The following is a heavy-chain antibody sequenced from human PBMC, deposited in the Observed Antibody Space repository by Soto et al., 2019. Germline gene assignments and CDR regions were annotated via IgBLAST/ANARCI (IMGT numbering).Heavy chain of an antibody. Sequence: QVQLQESGPGLVKPSQTLSLTCTVSGGSISSGGYYWSWIRQHPGKGLEWIGYIYYSWSTYYNPSLKSRVTISVEPSKNQFSLKLSSVTAADPVVYYCARSLGVAAAGPFDYWGQGTLVTVSS. J-gene: IGHJ4*02. CDR3: ARSLGVAAAGPFDY. CDR2: IYYSWST. V-gene: IGHV4-31*03. CDR1: GGSISSGGYY. D-gene: IGHD6-13*01.